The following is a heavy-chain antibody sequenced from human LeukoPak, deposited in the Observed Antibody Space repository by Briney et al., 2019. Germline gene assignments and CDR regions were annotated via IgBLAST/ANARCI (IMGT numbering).Heavy chain of an antibody. V-gene: IGHV3-23*01. CDR3: AKAREDITTIFDY. CDR1: GFTFSSYA. D-gene: IGHD2-15*01. CDR2: ISGSGGST. J-gene: IGHJ4*02. Sequence: GGPLRLSCAASGFTFSSYAMSWVRQAPGKGLEWVSAISGSGGSTYYADSVKGRFTISRDNSKNTLYLQMNSLRAEDTAVYYCAKAREDITTIFDYWGQGTLVTVSS.